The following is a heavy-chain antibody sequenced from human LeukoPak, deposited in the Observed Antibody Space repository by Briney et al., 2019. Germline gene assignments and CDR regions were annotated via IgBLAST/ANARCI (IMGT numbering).Heavy chain of an antibody. CDR2: IKSKTDGGTT. CDR1: GFTFSNAW. V-gene: IGHV3-15*01. CDR3: NTHRSRMTMVRGVIRSDH. Sequence: GGSLRLSCAASGFTFSNAWMSWVRQGPGKGLEWVGRIKSKTDGGTTDYAAPVKGRFTISRDDSKNTMYMQMNRLKTEDTAVYYCNTHRSRMTMVRGVIRSDHWGQRTLVTVSS. J-gene: IGHJ4*02. D-gene: IGHD3-10*01.